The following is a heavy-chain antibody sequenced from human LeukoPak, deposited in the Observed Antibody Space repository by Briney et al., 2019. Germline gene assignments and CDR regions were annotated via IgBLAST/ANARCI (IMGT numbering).Heavy chain of an antibody. D-gene: IGHD6-13*01. CDR3: ARGALIAAAPNWFDP. J-gene: IGHJ5*02. CDR2: IYSSGST. CDR1: GFTFSSYS. V-gene: IGHV4-59*12. Sequence: PGGSLRLSCAASGFTFSSYSMNWIRQPPGKGLEWIGRIYSSGSTNYSPSLKSRVTISVDTSKNQFSLKLSSVTAADTAVYYCARGALIAAAPNWFDPWGQGTLVTVSS.